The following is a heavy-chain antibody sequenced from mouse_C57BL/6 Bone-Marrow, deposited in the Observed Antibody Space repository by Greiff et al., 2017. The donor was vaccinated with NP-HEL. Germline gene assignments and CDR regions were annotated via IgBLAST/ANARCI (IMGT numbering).Heavy chain of an antibody. CDR2: SRNKANDYTT. D-gene: IGHD1-1*01. V-gene: IGHV7-1*01. J-gene: IGHJ4*01. CDR1: GFTFSDFY. CDR3: ARGSSPYYYAMDY. Sequence: EVNVVESGGGLVQSGRSLRLSCATSGFTFSDFYMEWVRQAPGKGLEWIAASRNKANDYTTEYSASVKGRFIVSRDTSQSILYLQMNALRAEDTAIYYCARGSSPYYYAMDYWGQGTSVTVSS.